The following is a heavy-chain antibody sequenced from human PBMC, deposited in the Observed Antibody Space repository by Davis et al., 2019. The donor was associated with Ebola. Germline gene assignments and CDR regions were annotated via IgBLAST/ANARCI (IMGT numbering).Heavy chain of an antibody. Sequence: ASVKVSCKASGYTFTSYDINWVRQATGQGLEWMGWMNPNSGNTGYAQKFQGRVTMTRNTSISTAYMELSSLRSEDTAVYYCAREVGIAVAGTRIPPSWGQGTLVTVSS. D-gene: IGHD6-19*01. CDR2: MNPNSGNT. CDR1: GYTFTSYD. J-gene: IGHJ5*02. V-gene: IGHV1-8*01. CDR3: AREVGIAVAGTRIPPS.